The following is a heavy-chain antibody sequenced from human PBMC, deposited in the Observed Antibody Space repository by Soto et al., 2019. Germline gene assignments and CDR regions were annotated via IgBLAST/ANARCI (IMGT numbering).Heavy chain of an antibody. J-gene: IGHJ5*02. CDR3: ASSKGPANLGYCSSTSCHFSRYNWFDP. Sequence: SETLSLTCTVSGGPISSGGYYWSWIRQHPGKGLEWIGYIYYSGSTYYNPSLKSRVTISVDTSKNQFSLKLSSVTAADTAVYYCASSKGPANLGYCSSTSCHFSRYNWFDPWGQGTLVTVSS. V-gene: IGHV4-31*03. CDR2: IYYSGST. CDR1: GGPISSGGYY. D-gene: IGHD2-2*01.